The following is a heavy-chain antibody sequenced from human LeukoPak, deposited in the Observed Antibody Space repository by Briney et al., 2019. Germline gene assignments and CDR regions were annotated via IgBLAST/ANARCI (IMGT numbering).Heavy chain of an antibody. CDR2: IYYSGST. V-gene: IGHV4-61*01. Sequence: SETLSLTCIVSGGSVSSDTYYWGWIRQPPGKGLEWIEYIYYSGSTNYNPSLKSRVTISVDTSKNQFSLRLSSVTAADTAVYYCARQFGSFIPYGGNPDRLGYWGQGTLVTVSS. CDR3: ARQFGSFIPYGGNPDRLGY. D-gene: IGHD4-23*01. J-gene: IGHJ4*02. CDR1: GGSVSSDTYY.